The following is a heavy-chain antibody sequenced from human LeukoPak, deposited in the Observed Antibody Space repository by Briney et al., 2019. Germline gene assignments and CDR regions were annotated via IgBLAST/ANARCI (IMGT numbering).Heavy chain of an antibody. V-gene: IGHV3-21*01. CDR3: ARDPRPFGCSTTNCPRYFFDY. CDR1: GFTFSSYS. D-gene: IGHD2-2*01. J-gene: IGHJ4*02. CDR2: ISSSSSYI. Sequence: GGSLRLSCAASGFTFSSYSMNWVRQAPGKGLEWVSSISSSSSYIYYADSVKGRFTISRDNAKNSLSLQMNSLRAEDTAVYYCARDPRPFGCSTTNCPRYFFDYWGQGTLVTVSS.